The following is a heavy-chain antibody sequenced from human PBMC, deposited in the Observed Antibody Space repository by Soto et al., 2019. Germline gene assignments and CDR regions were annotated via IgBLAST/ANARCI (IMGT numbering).Heavy chain of an antibody. CDR3: AASCVGCGGFDYYGMDD. CDR2: IYFSGST. D-gene: IGHD2-21*01. Sequence: QVQLQESGPGLVKPSQTLSLTCTVSGGSISSGGYYWSWIRQHPGKGLEWIGYIYFSGSTYYNPXIDSRVNMSGVXSXDXXSMQLSCVSGADTGGDYCAASCVGCGGFDYYGMDDWGQGTTVTVSS. CDR1: GGSISSGGYY. J-gene: IGHJ6*02. V-gene: IGHV4-31*03.